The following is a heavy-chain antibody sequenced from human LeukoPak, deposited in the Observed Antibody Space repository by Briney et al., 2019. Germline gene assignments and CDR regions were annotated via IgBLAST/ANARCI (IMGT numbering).Heavy chain of an antibody. CDR2: ISAYNGDT. CDR3: ARDQGYYDSSGPDY. V-gene: IGHV1-18*01. D-gene: IGHD3-22*01. Sequence: ASVKVSCKASGYTFTNYGISWVRQAPGQGLEWMGWISAYNGDTNYAQELQGRVTMTTDTSTSTAYMELRSLRSDDTAVYYCARDQGYYDSSGPDYWGQGTLVTVSS. CDR1: GYTFTNYG. J-gene: IGHJ4*02.